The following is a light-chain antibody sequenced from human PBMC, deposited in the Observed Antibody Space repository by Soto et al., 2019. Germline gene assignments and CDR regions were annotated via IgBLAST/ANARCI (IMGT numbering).Light chain of an antibody. J-gene: IGLJ1*01. CDR3: QSYDSSLSGYV. Sequence: QSVLTQPPSVYGAPGQRVTISCTGSSSNIGAGYDVHWYQQLPGTAPKLIIYGNSNRPSGVPDRFSGSKSGTSASLAITGLQAEDEADYYSQSYDSSLSGYVFGTGTKVTVL. CDR1: SSNIGAGYD. V-gene: IGLV1-40*01. CDR2: GNS.